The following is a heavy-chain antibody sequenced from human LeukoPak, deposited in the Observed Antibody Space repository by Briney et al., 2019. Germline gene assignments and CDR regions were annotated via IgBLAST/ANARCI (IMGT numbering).Heavy chain of an antibody. Sequence: SETLSLTCAVYGGSFSGYYWSCIRRPPGKGLEWIGEINHSGSTNYNPSLKSRVTISVDTSKNQFSLKLSSVTAADTAVYYCARGLSMGIAAAGIRSWGQGTLSPSPQ. D-gene: IGHD6-13*01. CDR3: ARGLSMGIAAAGIRS. V-gene: IGHV4-34*01. J-gene: IGHJ4*02. CDR1: GGSFSGYY. CDR2: INHSGST.